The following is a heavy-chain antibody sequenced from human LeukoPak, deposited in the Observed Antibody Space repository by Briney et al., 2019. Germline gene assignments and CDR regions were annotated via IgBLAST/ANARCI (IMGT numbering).Heavy chain of an antibody. V-gene: IGHV4-30-2*01. D-gene: IGHD3-10*01. CDR2: IYHSGST. J-gene: IGHJ5*02. Sequence: TLSLTCAVXGGSISSGGYSWSWIRQPPGKGLEWIGYIYHSGSTYYNPSLKSRVTISVDRSKNQFSLKLSSVTAADTAVYYCARALWFGEYRKGWFDPWGQGTLVTVSS. CDR1: GGSISSGGYS. CDR3: ARALWFGEYRKGWFDP.